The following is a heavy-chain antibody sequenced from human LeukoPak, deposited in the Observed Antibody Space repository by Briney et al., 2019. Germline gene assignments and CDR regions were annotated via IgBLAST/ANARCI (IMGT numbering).Heavy chain of an antibody. CDR1: GYTFTGYY. V-gene: IGHV1-2*02. J-gene: IGHJ4*02. D-gene: IGHD5-12*01. CDR3: PSYPRYMSSPPFDY. CDR2: INPNTGGT. Sequence: GASVKVSCKASGYTFTGYYMHWVRQAPGQGLEWMGWINPNTGGTNYAQKFQGRVTMTRDTAISTAYMELGRLTSDDTAVYYCPSYPRYMSSPPFDYWGQGTLVTVSS.